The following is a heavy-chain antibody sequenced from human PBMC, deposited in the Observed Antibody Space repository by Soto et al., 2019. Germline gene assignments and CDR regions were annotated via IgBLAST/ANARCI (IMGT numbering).Heavy chain of an antibody. J-gene: IGHJ6*02. V-gene: IGHV4-4*07. CDR3: ARSLSDLCRGQYSDYYYSQGMEA. D-gene: IGHD3-16*01. CDR2: IYTSGST. Sequence: SETLSLTCTVSGGSISSYYWSWIRQPAGKGLEWIGRIYTSGSTNYNPSLKSRVTMSVDTSKNQFSLKLSSVTAADTAVYYCARSLSDLCRGQYSDYYYSQGMEAWGEGRPVT. CDR1: GGSISSYY.